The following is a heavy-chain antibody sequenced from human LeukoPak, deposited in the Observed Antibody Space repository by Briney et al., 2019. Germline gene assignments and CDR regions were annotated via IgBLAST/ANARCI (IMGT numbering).Heavy chain of an antibody. J-gene: IGHJ4*02. V-gene: IGHV3-30*04. CDR2: ISYDGSNK. D-gene: IGHD5-24*01. CDR3: ARDALPRTLQFHYFDY. CDR1: GFTFSSYA. Sequence: GGSLRLSCAASGFTFSSYAMHWVRQAPGKGLEWVAVISYDGSNKYYADSVKGRFTISRDNSKNTLYLQMNSLRAEDTAVYYCARDALPRTLQFHYFDYWGQGTLVTVSP.